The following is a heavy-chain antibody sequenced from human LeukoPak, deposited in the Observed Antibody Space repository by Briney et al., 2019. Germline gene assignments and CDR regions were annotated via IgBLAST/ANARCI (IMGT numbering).Heavy chain of an antibody. D-gene: IGHD2/OR15-2a*01. Sequence: SETLSLTCIVSGGSISSYYWSWIRQPPGKGLEWIGTIYHSGSTYYNPSLKSRVTLSVDTSKNQFSLKLSSVTAADTAVYYCATSYYSTYSPFDYWGQGTLVTVSS. V-gene: IGHV4-59*04. CDR3: ATSYYSTYSPFDY. CDR1: GGSISSYY. CDR2: IYHSGST. J-gene: IGHJ4*02.